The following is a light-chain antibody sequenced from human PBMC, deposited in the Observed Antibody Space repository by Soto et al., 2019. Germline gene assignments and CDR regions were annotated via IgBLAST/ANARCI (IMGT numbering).Light chain of an antibody. J-gene: IGKJ2*01. CDR2: LAS. CDR1: RSVLYSSDNNHY. V-gene: IGKV4-1*01. Sequence: DIVMTQSPDSLAVSLGERATINCKSSRSVLYSSDNNHYLAWFQQKPGQPPKLLVYLASTRESGVPDRFSGSGSGTDFTLTISSLQAEDVAVYYCQQYYSIPHTFGQGTRLEIK. CDR3: QQYYSIPHT.